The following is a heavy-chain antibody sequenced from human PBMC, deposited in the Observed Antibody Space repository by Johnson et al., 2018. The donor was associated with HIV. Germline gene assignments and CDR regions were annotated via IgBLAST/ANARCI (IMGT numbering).Heavy chain of an antibody. Sequence: QVLLVESGGGVVQPGGSLRLSCAASRFTFDSYGMHWVRQAPGRGLEWLAVIWYDASKKYYADSVKGRFTISRDNSKNTLYLQMNSLRAEDTAVYYCARDHGYCSSTSCYGDDAFDIWGQGTMVTVSS. D-gene: IGHD2-2*03. J-gene: IGHJ3*02. CDR3: ARDHGYCSSTSCYGDDAFDI. CDR2: IWYDASKK. V-gene: IGHV3-33*01. CDR1: RFTFDSYG.